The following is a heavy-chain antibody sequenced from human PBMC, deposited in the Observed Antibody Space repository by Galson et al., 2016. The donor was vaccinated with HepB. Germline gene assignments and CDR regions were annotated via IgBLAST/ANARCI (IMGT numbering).Heavy chain of an antibody. D-gene: IGHD6-19*01. J-gene: IGHJ4*02. CDR2: ISGFSGNT. CDR1: GYTFTAYG. V-gene: IGHV1-18*04. Sequence: SVKVSCKASGYTFTAYGITWVRQAPGQGLEWMGWISGFSGNTHYAQKVQERMTMTTDTSTNTAYMDLGSLRSDDTAIYYCLRGGSSPWLSFHGYWGQGTQVTVSS. CDR3: LRGGSSPWLSFHGY.